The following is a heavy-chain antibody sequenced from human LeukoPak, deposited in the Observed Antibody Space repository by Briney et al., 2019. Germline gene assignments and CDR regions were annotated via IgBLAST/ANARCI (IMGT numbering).Heavy chain of an antibody. D-gene: IGHD1-26*01. V-gene: IGHV3-48*04. CDR2: ISSSSSTI. CDR1: GFTFSSYS. Sequence: GGSLRLSCAASGFTFSSYSMNWVRQAPGKGLEWVSYISSSSSTIYYADSVKGRFTISRDNAKNSLYLQMNSLRAEDTAVYYCARDPGPVGATDGWFDPWGQGTLVTVSS. CDR3: ARDPGPVGATDGWFDP. J-gene: IGHJ5*02.